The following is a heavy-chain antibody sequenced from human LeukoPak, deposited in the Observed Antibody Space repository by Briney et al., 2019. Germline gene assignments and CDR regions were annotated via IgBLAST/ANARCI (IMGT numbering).Heavy chain of an antibody. CDR1: GFTVSSNY. D-gene: IGHD1-26*01. CDR2: IYSGGST. Sequence: GGSLRLSCAASGFTVSSNYMSWVRQAPGKGLEWVSVIYSGGSTYYADSVKGRFTISRDNSKNTLYLQMNSLRAEDTAVYYCARLQGARTYYFDYWGQGTLVTVSS. CDR3: ARLQGARTYYFDY. V-gene: IGHV3-53*01. J-gene: IGHJ4*02.